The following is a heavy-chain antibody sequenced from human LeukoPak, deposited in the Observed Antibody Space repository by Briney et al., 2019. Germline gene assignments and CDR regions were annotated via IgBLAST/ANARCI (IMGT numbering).Heavy chain of an antibody. V-gene: IGHV6-1*01. J-gene: IGHJ5*02. CDR3: AKGLRLENWFDP. Sequence: SQTLSLTCAISGDSVSSTSVAWNWIRQSPSRGLEWLGRTYYRTKWYYEYAVSVKSRVTINPDTSKNQFSLQLNSVTPEDTAVYYCAKGLRLENWFDPWGQGTLVTVLS. CDR2: TYYRTKWYY. CDR1: GDSVSSTSVA. D-gene: IGHD5-12*01.